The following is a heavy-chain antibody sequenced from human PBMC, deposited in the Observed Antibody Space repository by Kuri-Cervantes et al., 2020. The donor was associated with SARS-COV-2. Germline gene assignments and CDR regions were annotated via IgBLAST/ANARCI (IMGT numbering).Heavy chain of an antibody. J-gene: IGHJ4*02. CDR1: GFTFSSYA. D-gene: IGHD1-1*01. V-gene: IGHV3-30*18. CDR3: AKALDRPLYYFDY. Sequence: LSLTCAASGFTFSSYAMSWVRQAPGKGLEWVAVISYDGSNKYYADSVKGRFTISRDNSKNTLYLQMNSLRAEDTAVYYCAKALDRPLYYFDYWGQGTLVTVSS. CDR2: ISYDGSNK.